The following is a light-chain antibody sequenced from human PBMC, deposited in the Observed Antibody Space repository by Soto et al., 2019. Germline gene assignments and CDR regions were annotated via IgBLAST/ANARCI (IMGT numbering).Light chain of an antibody. CDR1: QTVASNF. CDR3: QQYGTSPPLT. Sequence: EVVLTQSPGTLSLYPGDRATLSCRASQTVASNFLAWYQHKPGQSPRLLIYGASTRATDIPDRFSGSGSGPDFTLTISRLEPEDSAVYYCQQYGTSPPLTFGGGTKVEIK. CDR2: GAS. J-gene: IGKJ4*01. V-gene: IGKV3-20*01.